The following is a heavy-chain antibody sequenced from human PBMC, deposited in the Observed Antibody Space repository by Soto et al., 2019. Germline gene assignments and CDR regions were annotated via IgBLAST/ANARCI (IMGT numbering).Heavy chain of an antibody. J-gene: IGHJ4*02. V-gene: IGHV4-34*01. D-gene: IGHD5-18*01. CDR3: AGKGLGYSYGYGS. Sequence: SETLSLTCAVYGGSFSGYYWSWIRQPPGKGLEWIGEINHSGSTNYNPSLKSRVTISVDTSKNQFSLKLSSVTAADTAVYYCAGKGLGYSYGYGSWGQGTLVTVSS. CDR2: INHSGST. CDR1: GGSFSGYY.